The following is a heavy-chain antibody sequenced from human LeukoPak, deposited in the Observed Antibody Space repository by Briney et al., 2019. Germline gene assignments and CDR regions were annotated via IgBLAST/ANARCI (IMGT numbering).Heavy chain of an antibody. CDR3: ARDLTGLGGDYEKRDYYYYYMDV. V-gene: IGHV1-46*01. D-gene: IGHD4-17*01. CDR1: GYTFTSYY. CDR2: INPSGGST. Sequence: ASVKVSCKASGYTFTSYYMHWVRQAPGQGLEWMGIINPSGGSTSYAQKFQGRVTMTRDMSTSTVYMELSSLRSEDTAVYYCARDLTGLGGDYEKRDYYYYYMDVWGKGTTVTVSS. J-gene: IGHJ6*03.